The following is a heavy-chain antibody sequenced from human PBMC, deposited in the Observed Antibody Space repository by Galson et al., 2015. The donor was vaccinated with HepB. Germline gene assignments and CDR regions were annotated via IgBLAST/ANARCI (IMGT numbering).Heavy chain of an antibody. J-gene: IGHJ4*02. CDR1: GFTFSSYW. D-gene: IGHD3-22*01. CDR3: ATLRNYYDSSGYPPRYYFDY. Sequence: SLRLSCAASGFTFSSYWMSWVRQAPGKGLEWVANIKQDGSEKYYVDSVKGRFTISRDNAKNSLYLQMNSLRAEDTAVYYCATLRNYYDSSGYPPRYYFDYWGQGTLVTVSS. V-gene: IGHV3-7*03. CDR2: IKQDGSEK.